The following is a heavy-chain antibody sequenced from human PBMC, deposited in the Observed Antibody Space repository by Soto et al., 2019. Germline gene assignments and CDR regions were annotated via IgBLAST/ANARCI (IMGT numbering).Heavy chain of an antibody. D-gene: IGHD4-17*01. Sequence: ASVKVSCKASGYTFTSYAMHWVRQAPGQRLEWMGWINAGNGNTKYSQKFQGRVTITRDTSASTAYMELSSLRSEDTAVYYCASSPTVTDYFEYWGQGTLVTVSS. V-gene: IGHV1-3*01. CDR2: INAGNGNT. J-gene: IGHJ4*02. CDR1: GYTFTSYA. CDR3: ASSPTVTDYFEY.